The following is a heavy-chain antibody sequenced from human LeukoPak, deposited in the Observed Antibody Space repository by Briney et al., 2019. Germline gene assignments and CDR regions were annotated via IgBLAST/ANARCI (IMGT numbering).Heavy chain of an antibody. D-gene: IGHD3-22*01. CDR3: AKKLYDSSGYFDY. Sequence: GGSLRLSCAASGFTFSSFAMSWVRQAPGKGLEWVSAISGSGGSTYYADSVKGRFTISRDNSKNTLYLQMNSLRAEDTAVYYCAKKLYDSSGYFDYWGQGTLVTVSS. V-gene: IGHV3-23*01. J-gene: IGHJ4*02. CDR1: GFTFSSFA. CDR2: ISGSGGST.